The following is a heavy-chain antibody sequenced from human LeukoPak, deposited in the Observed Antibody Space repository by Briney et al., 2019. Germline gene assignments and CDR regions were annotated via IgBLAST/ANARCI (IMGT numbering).Heavy chain of an antibody. CDR2: ISYDGSNK. J-gene: IGHJ4*02. D-gene: IGHD2-15*01. CDR3: ARDGSNEAPDY. Sequence: GGSLRLSCAASGFTFSSYAMHWVRQAPGKGLEWVAVISYDGSNKYYADSVKGRFTISRDNSKNTLYLQMNSLRAEDTAVYYCARDGSNEAPDYWGQGTLVTVSS. CDR1: GFTFSSYA. V-gene: IGHV3-30*04.